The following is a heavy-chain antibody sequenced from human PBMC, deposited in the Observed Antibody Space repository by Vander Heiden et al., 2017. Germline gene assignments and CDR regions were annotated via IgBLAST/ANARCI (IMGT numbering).Heavy chain of an antibody. CDR3: ARGLIWGGMGY. J-gene: IGHJ4*02. V-gene: IGHV3-74*01. CDR2: INSDGSST. D-gene: IGHD3-16*01. CDR1: GFTFSSYW. Sequence: EVQLVESGGGLVQPGGSLRLSCAASGFTFSSYWMHWVRQAPGKGLVWVSRINSDGSSTRDADSVKGRFTISRDNAKNTLYMQMNSMRAEDTAVYYVARGLIWGGMGYWGQGTLVTVYS.